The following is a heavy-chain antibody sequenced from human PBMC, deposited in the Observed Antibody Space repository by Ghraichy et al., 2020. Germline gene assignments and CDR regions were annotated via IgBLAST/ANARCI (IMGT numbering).Heavy chain of an antibody. CDR2: MNPNSGNT. J-gene: IGHJ6*02. CDR3: AREGESLTTVHSYDYYGMDV. CDR1: GYTFTSYD. V-gene: IGHV1-8*01. Sequence: ASVKVSCKASGYTFTSYDINWVRQATGQGLEWMGWMNPNSGNTGYAQKFQGRVTMTRNTSISTAYMELSSLRSEDTAVYYCAREGESLTTVHSYDYYGMDVWGQGTTVTVSS. D-gene: IGHD4-11*01.